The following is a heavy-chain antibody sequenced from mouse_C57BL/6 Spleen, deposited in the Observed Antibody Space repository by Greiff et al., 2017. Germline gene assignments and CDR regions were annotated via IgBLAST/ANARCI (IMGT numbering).Heavy chain of an antibody. J-gene: IGHJ4*01. V-gene: IGHV1-85*01. CDR1: GYTFTSYD. CDR3: ARSDDGYCGDYAMDY. Sequence: VQLQQSGPELVKPGASVKLSCKASGYTFTSYDINWVKQRPGQGLEWIGWIYPRDGSPKYNEKFKGKATLTVDTSSSTAYMELHSLTSEDSAVYVCARSDDGYCGDYAMDYWGQGTSVTVSS. CDR2: IYPRDGSP. D-gene: IGHD2-3*01.